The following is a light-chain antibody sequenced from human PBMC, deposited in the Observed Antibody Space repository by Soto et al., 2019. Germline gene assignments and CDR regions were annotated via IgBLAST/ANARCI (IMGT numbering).Light chain of an antibody. J-gene: IGKJ2*01. Sequence: EIVLTQSPATLSLSPGERATLSCRASQSVSSYLAWYQQEPGQAPRLLIYDASNRATGLPARFSGSGSGTDFTLAISSLEPEDFAVYYWQQRSNWPPYTFGQGTKLEIK. CDR3: QQRSNWPPYT. CDR2: DAS. V-gene: IGKV3-11*01. CDR1: QSVSSY.